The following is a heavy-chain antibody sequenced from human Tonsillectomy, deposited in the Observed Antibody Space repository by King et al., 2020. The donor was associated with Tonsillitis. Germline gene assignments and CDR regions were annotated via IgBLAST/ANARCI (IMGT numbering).Heavy chain of an antibody. CDR1: GFTFSSYW. Sequence: VQLVESGGGLVQPGGSLRLSCAASGFTFSSYWMSWVRQAPGKGREGVANIKQDGSKIYYVDSVKGRFTISRDNVKNSLYLQMNSLRAEDTAVYYCATEDETGYFDIWGQGTMVTVSS. CDR2: IKQDGSKI. D-gene: IGHD3-9*01. CDR3: ATEDETGYFDI. V-gene: IGHV3-7*03. J-gene: IGHJ3*02.